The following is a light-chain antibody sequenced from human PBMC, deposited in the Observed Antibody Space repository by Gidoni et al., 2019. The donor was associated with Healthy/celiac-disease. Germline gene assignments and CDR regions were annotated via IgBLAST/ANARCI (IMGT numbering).Light chain of an antibody. CDR2: GAS. CDR1: QSVSSSY. CDR3: QQSVRLCS. V-gene: IGKV3-20*01. Sequence: EIVLTQSPGTLSLSPGERATLSCRASQSVSSSYLAWYQQKPGQAPRLLIYGASSRATGIPDLFSGSGSVTFFTLTISRLDPEVFAVYYWQQSVRLCSFGQGTKLEIK. J-gene: IGKJ2*04.